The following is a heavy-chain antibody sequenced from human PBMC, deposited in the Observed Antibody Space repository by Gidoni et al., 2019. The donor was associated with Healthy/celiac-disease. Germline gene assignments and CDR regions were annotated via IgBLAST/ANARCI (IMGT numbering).Heavy chain of an antibody. D-gene: IGHD5-12*01. CDR1: AYTLTSYG. CDR2: ISAYNGNT. J-gene: IGHJ6*02. V-gene: IGHV1-18*01. Sequence: QVQLVQSGAEVKKPGASVKVSCKASAYTLTSYGISWVRQAPGQGLEWMGWISAYNGNTNYAQKLQGRVTMTTDTSTSTAYMELRSLRSDDTAVYYCARDKDGYDSYYYYGMDVWGQGTTVTLSS. CDR3: ARDKDGYDSYYYYGMDV.